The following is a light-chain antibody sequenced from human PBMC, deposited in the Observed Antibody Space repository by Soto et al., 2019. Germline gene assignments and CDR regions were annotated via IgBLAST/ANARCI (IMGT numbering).Light chain of an antibody. CDR2: DAS. CDR3: QKYSSAPWT. V-gene: IGKV1-27*01. J-gene: IGKJ1*01. CDR1: QGIANY. Sequence: DIQMTQSPSSLSASVGDRFTISCRASQGIANYVAWYHQKPGKVPELLIYDASTLNSEVQSRFSGSGSGTDFTLTISSLQPEDVASDYCQKYSSAPWTFGQGTKVEIK.